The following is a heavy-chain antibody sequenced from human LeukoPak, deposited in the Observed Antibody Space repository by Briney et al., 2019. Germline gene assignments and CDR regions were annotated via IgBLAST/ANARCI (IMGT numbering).Heavy chain of an antibody. V-gene: IGHV3-66*02. Sequence: GGSLRLSFSASGFTVSSNYMSSVCQAPGEGLWWGSGIYSGGGTYYADSVKGRFPISRDNSKTTLYLQMNSLRAEDTAVYYCARDTGTGQSPWGQGTLVTASS. CDR2: IYSGGGT. J-gene: IGHJ5*02. CDR1: GFTVSSNY. CDR3: ARDTGTGQSP.